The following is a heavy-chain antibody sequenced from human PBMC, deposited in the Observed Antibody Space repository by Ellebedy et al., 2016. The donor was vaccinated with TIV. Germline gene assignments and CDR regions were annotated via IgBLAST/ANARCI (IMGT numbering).Heavy chain of an antibody. Sequence: GESLKISXAASGFTFSSYWMHWVRQAPGKGLVWVSRINSDGSSTSYADSVKGRFTISRDNAKNTLYLQMNSLRAEDTAVYYCAREEVVTAIYYYYCGMDVWGQGTTVTVSS. CDR1: GFTFSSYW. CDR2: INSDGSST. D-gene: IGHD2-21*02. CDR3: AREEVVTAIYYYYCGMDV. V-gene: IGHV3-74*01. J-gene: IGHJ6*02.